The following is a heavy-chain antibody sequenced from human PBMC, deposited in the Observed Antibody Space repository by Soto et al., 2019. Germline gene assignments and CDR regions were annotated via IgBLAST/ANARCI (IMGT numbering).Heavy chain of an antibody. Sequence: QVQLVQSGAEVKKPGSSVKVSCKASGGTFSSYAISWVRQAPGQGLEWMGGIIPIFGTANYAQKFQGRVTSTAEESTSKAYMELSSLRSEDTAVYYCARVGRGITIFGVEDYWGQGTLVTVSS. CDR2: IIPIFGTA. V-gene: IGHV1-69*01. J-gene: IGHJ4*02. CDR1: GGTFSSYA. D-gene: IGHD3-3*01. CDR3: ARVGRGITIFGVEDY.